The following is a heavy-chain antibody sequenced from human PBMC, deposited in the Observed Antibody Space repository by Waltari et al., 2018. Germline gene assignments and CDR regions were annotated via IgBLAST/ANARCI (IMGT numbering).Heavy chain of an antibody. Sequence: QVQLVQSGAEVKKPGSSVKVSCKASGGXFSSYAISWVRQAPGQGLEWMGGIIPIRGIAHYAQKFQGRVTITADKATSTADMELSXLRSEDTAVYFCAIXGXLIPTLDYWGQGTLVXXSS. CDR3: AIXGXLIPTLDY. V-gene: IGHV1-69*10. CDR1: GGXFSSYA. J-gene: IGHJ4*02. CDR2: IIPIRGIA.